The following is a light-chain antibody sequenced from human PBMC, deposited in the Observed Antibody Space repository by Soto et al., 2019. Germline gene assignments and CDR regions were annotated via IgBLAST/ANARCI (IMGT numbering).Light chain of an antibody. J-gene: IGKJ1*01. CDR2: DAS. V-gene: IGKV3D-15*01. CDR1: QSVSSN. Sequence: EIVMTQSPATLSVSPGERATLSCRASQSVSSNLAWYQQKPGQAPRLLISDASTRATGIPDRFSGSGSGADFTLTINRLEPEDFAVYYCQQYNNWPRTFGQGTKVDIK. CDR3: QQYNNWPRT.